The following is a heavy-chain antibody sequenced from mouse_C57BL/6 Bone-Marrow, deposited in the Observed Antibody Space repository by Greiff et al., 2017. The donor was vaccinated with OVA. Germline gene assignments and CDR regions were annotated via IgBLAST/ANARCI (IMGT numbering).Heavy chain of an antibody. CDR1: GFNIKDDY. V-gene: IGHV14-4*01. Sequence: VQLKQSGAELVRPGASVKLSCTASGFNIKDDYMHWVKQRPEQGLEWIGWIDPENGDTEYASKFQGKATITADTSSNTAYLQLSSLTSEDTAVYYCTTDYSNSWGQGTLVTVSA. J-gene: IGHJ3*01. CDR2: IDPENGDT. CDR3: TTDYSNS. D-gene: IGHD2-5*01.